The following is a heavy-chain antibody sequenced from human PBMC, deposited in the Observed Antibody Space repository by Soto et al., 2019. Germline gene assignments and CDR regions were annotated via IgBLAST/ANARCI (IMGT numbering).Heavy chain of an antibody. D-gene: IGHD2-2*01. J-gene: IGHJ6*02. Sequence: GGSLRLSCAASGFTFSIYWMSWVRQAPGKGLEWVANIKQDGSEKYYVDSVKGRFTISRDNAKNSLYLQMNSLRAEDTAVYYCARDRGAIPYYYYYYGMDVWGQGTTVTVSS. V-gene: IGHV3-7*03. CDR3: ARDRGAIPYYYYYYGMDV. CDR2: IKQDGSEK. CDR1: GFTFSIYW.